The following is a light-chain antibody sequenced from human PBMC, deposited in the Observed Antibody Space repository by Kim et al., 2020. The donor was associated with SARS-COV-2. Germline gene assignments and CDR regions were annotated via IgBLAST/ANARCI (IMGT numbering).Light chain of an antibody. CDR2: DVI. CDR3: SSYTGSRPFV. J-gene: IGLJ1*01. V-gene: IGLV2-14*03. Sequence: QSALTQPASVSGYPGQSITISCTGTSSDVGTYNYVSWYQQYPGKAPKLMIYDVIKRPSGVSNRFSGSKSGNTASLTISGLQAEDEADYYCSSYTGSRPFVFGTGTKVTVL. CDR1: SSDVGTYNY.